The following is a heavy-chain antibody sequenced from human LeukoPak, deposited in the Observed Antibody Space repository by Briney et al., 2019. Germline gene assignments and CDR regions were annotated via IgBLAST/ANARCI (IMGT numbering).Heavy chain of an antibody. CDR1: GFTISSNS. J-gene: IGHJ4*02. V-gene: IGHV3-48*04. D-gene: IGHD6-19*01. CDR2: ISSGTGMK. CDR3: ARSYSSGWYYFDS. Sequence: GGSLRLSCAASGFTISSNSMNWVRQAPGKGLEWVSYISSGTGMKYYADSVKGRFTISRDNAKKSLYLQMNSLRAEDTAVYYCARSYSSGWYYFDSWGQGTLVTVSS.